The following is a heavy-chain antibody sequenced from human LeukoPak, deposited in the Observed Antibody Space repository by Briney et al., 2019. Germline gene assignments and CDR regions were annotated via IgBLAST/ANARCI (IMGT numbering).Heavy chain of an antibody. CDR3: AKSKPGDYGLFDY. D-gene: IGHD4-17*01. CDR1: GYTFTGYY. CDR2: INPSGGST. J-gene: IGHJ4*02. Sequence: ASVKVSCKASGYTFTGYYMHWVRQAPGQGLEWMGIINPSGGSTSYAQKFQGRVTMTRDTSTSTVYMELSSLGSEDTAVYYCAKSKPGDYGLFDYWGQGTLVTVSS. V-gene: IGHV1-46*01.